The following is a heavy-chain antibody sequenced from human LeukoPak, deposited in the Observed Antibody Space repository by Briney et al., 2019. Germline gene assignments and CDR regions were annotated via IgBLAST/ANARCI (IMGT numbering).Heavy chain of an antibody. Sequence: SETLSLTCTVSGGSISSISYYWGWIRQPPGKGLEWIGTVYYSETYYNPSLKSRVTISADTSKNQFSLKLSSVTAADTAVYYCALGGGSYYEAEVDAFDIWGQGTMVTVSS. CDR3: ALGGGSYYEAEVDAFDI. J-gene: IGHJ3*02. D-gene: IGHD1-26*01. CDR2: VYYSET. V-gene: IGHV4-39*07. CDR1: GGSISSISYY.